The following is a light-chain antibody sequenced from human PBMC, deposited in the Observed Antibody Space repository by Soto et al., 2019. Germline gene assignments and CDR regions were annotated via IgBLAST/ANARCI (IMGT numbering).Light chain of an antibody. CDR1: QSVSSSY. Sequence: EIVLTQSPGTLSLSPGERATLSCRASQSVSSSYLAWHQQKPGQAPRLLIYGASSRATGIPDRFSGSGSGTDFTLTISRLEPEDFAVYYCQQYGSSPPWTFGQGTKVDIK. CDR3: QQYGSSPPWT. J-gene: IGKJ1*01. CDR2: GAS. V-gene: IGKV3-20*01.